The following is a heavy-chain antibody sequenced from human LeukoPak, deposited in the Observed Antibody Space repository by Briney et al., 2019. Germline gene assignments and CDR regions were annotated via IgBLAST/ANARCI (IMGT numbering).Heavy chain of an antibody. CDR3: ATAPKYSSGWYGSYFDY. Sequence: SETLSLTCTVSGGSISSYYWSWIRRPPGKGLEWIGYIYYSGSTNYNPSLKSRVTISVDTSKNQFSLKLSSVTAADTAVYYCATAPKYSSGWYGSYFDYWGQGTLVTVSS. J-gene: IGHJ4*02. CDR2: IYYSGST. D-gene: IGHD6-19*01. CDR1: GGSISSYY. V-gene: IGHV4-59*01.